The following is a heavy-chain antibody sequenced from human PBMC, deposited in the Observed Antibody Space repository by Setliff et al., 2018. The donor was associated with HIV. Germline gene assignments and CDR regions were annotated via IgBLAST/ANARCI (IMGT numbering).Heavy chain of an antibody. CDR1: GGSVSVHY. CDR3: SNWNTTVDEDS. CDR2: FTSSGDT. D-gene: IGHD1-1*01. Sequence: SETLSLTCAVYGGSVSVHYWGWFRQPPAKGLEWIGEFTSSGDTNYIPSVKSRVTMSLDKSKNQFSLNLNSVTAADTAVYYCSNWNTTVDEDSWGQGTLVTVSS. J-gene: IGHJ4*02. V-gene: IGHV4-34*01.